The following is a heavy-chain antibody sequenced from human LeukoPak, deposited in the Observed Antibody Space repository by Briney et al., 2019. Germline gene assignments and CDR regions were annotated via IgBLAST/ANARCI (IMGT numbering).Heavy chain of an antibody. CDR2: IYYSGST. V-gene: IGHV4-59*08. J-gene: IGHJ3*02. CDR1: GGSISSHY. Sequence: SETLPLTCTVSGGSISSHYWSWIRQPPGKGLEWIGYIYYSGSTNYNPSLKSRVTISLDTSKNQFSLRLSSVTAADTAVYYCARRRPEAFDIWGQGTMVTVSS. CDR3: ARRRPEAFDI.